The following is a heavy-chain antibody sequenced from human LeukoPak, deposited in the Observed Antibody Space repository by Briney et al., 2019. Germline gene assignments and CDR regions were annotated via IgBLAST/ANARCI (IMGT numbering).Heavy chain of an antibody. CDR2: IYTSGST. CDR1: GGSISSSNW. J-gene: IGHJ4*02. CDR3: ARDQYYYDSSGYYRFDY. Sequence: PSGTLSLTCAVSGGSISSSNWWSWVRQPPGKGLEWIGRIYTSGSTNYNPSLKSRVTISVDTSKNQFSLKLSSVTAADTAVYYCARDQYYYDSSGYYRFDYWGQGTLVTVSS. V-gene: IGHV4-4*02. D-gene: IGHD3-22*01.